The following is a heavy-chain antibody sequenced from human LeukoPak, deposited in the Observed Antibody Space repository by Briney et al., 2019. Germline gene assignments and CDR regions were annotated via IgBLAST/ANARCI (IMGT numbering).Heavy chain of an antibody. CDR2: KSYDGSNK. V-gene: IGHV3-30*01. J-gene: IGHJ5*02. CDR1: GFTFSSYA. D-gene: IGHD4-11*01. Sequence: GRSLRLSCAASGFTFSSYAMHWVRQAPGKGLEWVAVKSYDGSNKYYADSVKGRFTISRDNSKNTLYLQMNSLRAEDTAVYYCARESTEDWFDPWGQGTLVTVSS. CDR3: ARESTEDWFDP.